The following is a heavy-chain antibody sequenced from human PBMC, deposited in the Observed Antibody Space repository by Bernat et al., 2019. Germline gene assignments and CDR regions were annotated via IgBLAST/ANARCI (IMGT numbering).Heavy chain of an antibody. Sequence: EVQLVESGGGLVQPGGSRRLSCAASGFTFSSYWMHWVRQAPGKGLVWVSRINSDGSSTSYADSVKGRFTISRDNAKNTLYLQMNSLRAEDTAVYYCARDHRGPDTAMAKGGPYYYYYGMDVWGQGTTVTVSS. CDR2: INSDGSST. D-gene: IGHD5-18*01. CDR1: GFTFSSYW. J-gene: IGHJ6*02. V-gene: IGHV3-74*01. CDR3: ARDHRGPDTAMAKGGPYYYYYGMDV.